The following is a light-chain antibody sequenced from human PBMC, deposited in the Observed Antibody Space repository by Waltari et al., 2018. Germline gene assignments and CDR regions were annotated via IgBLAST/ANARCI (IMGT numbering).Light chain of an antibody. CDR3: QQRTNWPRYT. CDR2: DAS. J-gene: IGKJ2*01. V-gene: IGKV3-11*01. Sequence: EIVLTQSPVTLSLSPGERGTLSCRASQSVNRNLAWYQQKPGQAPRLLIYDASNRATGIPARFSGSGSGTDFTLTISSLEPEDFAIYYCQQRTNWPRYTFGQGTKLEI. CDR1: QSVNRN.